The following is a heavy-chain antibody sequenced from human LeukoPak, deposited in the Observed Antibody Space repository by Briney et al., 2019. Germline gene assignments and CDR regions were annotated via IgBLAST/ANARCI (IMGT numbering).Heavy chain of an antibody. CDR3: ARDIAVGGKGLFDP. J-gene: IGHJ5*02. D-gene: IGHD6-13*01. CDR1: GFTFSSYT. V-gene: IGHV3-21*04. Sequence: GGSLRLSCAASGFTFSSYTINWVRQAPGKGLEWVSSISGSSYYIYYADSVRGRFTISRDNAKNSVYLQMNSLRSEDTAVYYCARDIAVGGKGLFDPWGQGTLVTVSS. CDR2: ISGSSYYI.